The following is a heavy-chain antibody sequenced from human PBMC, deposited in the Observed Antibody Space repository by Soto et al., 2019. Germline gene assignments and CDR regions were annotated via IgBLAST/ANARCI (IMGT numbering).Heavy chain of an antibody. CDR3: AKDTLGWQWYLDL. Sequence: PGGSLRLSCAASGFTFDDYAMHWVRQAPGKGLEWVSGISWNSGSIGYADSVKGRFTISRDNAKNSLYLQMNSLRAEDTALYYCAKDTLGWQWYLDLWGRGTLVTVYS. J-gene: IGHJ2*01. D-gene: IGHD1-26*01. CDR1: GFTFDDYA. V-gene: IGHV3-9*01. CDR2: ISWNSGSI.